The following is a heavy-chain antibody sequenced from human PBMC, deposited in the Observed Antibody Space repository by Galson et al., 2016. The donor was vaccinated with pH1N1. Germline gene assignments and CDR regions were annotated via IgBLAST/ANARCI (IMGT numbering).Heavy chain of an antibody. CDR3: ARQNDYGDYRGDAFDI. Sequence: QSGAEVKKPGESLKISCKGSGYRFTNSWIGWVRQMPGKGLEWMGIIYLGGSLIRYRPSFQGQVTISADKSINIVYLEWSSLKASDTATYYCARQNDYGDYRGDAFDIWGQGTMFTVSS. CDR1: GYRFTNSW. CDR2: IYLGGSLI. D-gene: IGHD4-17*01. J-gene: IGHJ3*02. V-gene: IGHV5-51*01.